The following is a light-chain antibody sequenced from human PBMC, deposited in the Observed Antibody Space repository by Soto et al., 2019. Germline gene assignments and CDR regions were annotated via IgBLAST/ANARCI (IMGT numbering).Light chain of an antibody. CDR3: QQYDSSPIT. Sequence: EIVLTQSPGTLSLSPGERATLSCRASQSVSSSYLAWSQQKPGQAPRLLIYGASSRATGIPDRFSGRGSGTDFTLTISRLEPEDFAVYYCQQYDSSPITFGQGTRLEIK. CDR2: GAS. J-gene: IGKJ5*01. V-gene: IGKV3-20*01. CDR1: QSVSSSY.